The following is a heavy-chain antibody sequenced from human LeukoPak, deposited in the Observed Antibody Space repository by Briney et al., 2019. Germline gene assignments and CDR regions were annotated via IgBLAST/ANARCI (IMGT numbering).Heavy chain of an antibody. Sequence: ASVKVSCKASGYTFTGYYMHWVRQAPGQGLEWMGWINPNSGGTNYAQKFQGRVTMTRDMSTSTVYMELSSLRSEDTAVYYCARAERWNFFDYWGQGTLVTVSS. CDR2: INPNSGGT. V-gene: IGHV1-2*02. CDR3: ARAERWNFFDY. J-gene: IGHJ4*02. CDR1: GYTFTGYY. D-gene: IGHD1-1*01.